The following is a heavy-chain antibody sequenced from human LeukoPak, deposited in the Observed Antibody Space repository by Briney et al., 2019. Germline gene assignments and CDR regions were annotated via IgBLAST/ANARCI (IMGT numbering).Heavy chain of an antibody. D-gene: IGHD6-6*01. J-gene: IGHJ4*02. CDR3: ARVDPDSSSTLEVFDY. CDR2: FYYSGST. CDR1: GGSISSYY. V-gene: IGHV4-59*01. Sequence: SETLSLTCTVSGGSISSYYWSWIRQPPGKGLEWIGYFYYSGSTNYNPSLKSRVTISVDTSKNQFSLKLSSVTAADTAVYYCARVDPDSSSTLEVFDYWGQGTLVTVSS.